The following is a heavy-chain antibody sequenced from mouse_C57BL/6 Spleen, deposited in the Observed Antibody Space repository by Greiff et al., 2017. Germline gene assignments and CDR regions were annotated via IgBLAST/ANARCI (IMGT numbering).Heavy chain of an antibody. Sequence: QVQLQQPGAELVRPGSSVKLSCKASGYTFTSYWMPWVKQRPIQGLEWIGNIDPSDSETHYNQKFKDKATLTVDKSSSTAYMQLSSLTSEDSAVYYCAREGITTVVVDYWGQGTTLTVAS. D-gene: IGHD1-1*01. CDR1: GYTFTSYW. CDR2: IDPSDSET. J-gene: IGHJ2*01. V-gene: IGHV1-52*01. CDR3: AREGITTVVVDY.